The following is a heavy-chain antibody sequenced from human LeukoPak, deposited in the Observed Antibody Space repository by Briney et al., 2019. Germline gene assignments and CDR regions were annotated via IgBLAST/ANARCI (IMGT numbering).Heavy chain of an antibody. Sequence: GGSLRLSCAASGFTLSSYSMNWVRQAPGKGLVWLSYISSTGSTIYYADSVRGRFTISRDNAKNSLYLQMNSLRAEDTAVYYCARGSYSSSNYFDYWGQGTLVTVSS. V-gene: IGHV3-48*01. D-gene: IGHD6-6*01. J-gene: IGHJ4*02. CDR3: ARGSYSSSNYFDY. CDR1: GFTLSSYS. CDR2: ISSTGSTI.